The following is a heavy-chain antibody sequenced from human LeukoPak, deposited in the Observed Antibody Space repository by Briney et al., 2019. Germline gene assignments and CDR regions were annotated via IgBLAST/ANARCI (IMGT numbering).Heavy chain of an antibody. CDR1: GFTFSSYG. V-gene: IGHV3-30*03. J-gene: IGHJ4*02. Sequence: GRSLRLSCAASGFTFSSYGMHWVRQAPGKGLEWVAVISYDGSNKYYADSVKGRFTISRDNSKNTLYLQMNSLRAEDTAVYYCARGAMWYYDSSGYPPLDYWGQGTLVTVSS. D-gene: IGHD3-22*01. CDR2: ISYDGSNK. CDR3: ARGAMWYYDSSGYPPLDY.